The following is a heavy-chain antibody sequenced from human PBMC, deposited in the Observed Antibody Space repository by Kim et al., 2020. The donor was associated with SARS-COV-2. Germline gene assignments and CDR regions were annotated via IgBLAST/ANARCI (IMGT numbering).Heavy chain of an antibody. Sequence: GGSLRLSCVVSGIPFSNAWFNWVRQSPGKGLEWVGRIKSQSDGGTEDLAAPVKGRFAISRDDSKNTLYLLMNSLRTDDSAVYYCTTVSMRWGQGTRVTVS. D-gene: IGHD2-2*01. CDR3: TTVSMR. CDR1: GIPFSNAW. J-gene: IGHJ4*02. CDR2: IKSQSDGGTE. V-gene: IGHV3-15*01.